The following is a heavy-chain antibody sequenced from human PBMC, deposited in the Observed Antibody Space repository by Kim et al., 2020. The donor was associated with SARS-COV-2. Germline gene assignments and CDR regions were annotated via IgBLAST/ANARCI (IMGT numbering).Heavy chain of an antibody. CDR2: IYYSGST. Sequence: SETLSLTCTVSGGSISSSSYYWGWIRQPPGKGLEWIGSIYYSGSTYYNPSLKSRVTISVDTSKNQFSLKLSSVTAADTAVYYCARPRGYCTNGVCYTYYFDYWGQGTLVTGSS. CDR1: GGSISSSSYY. V-gene: IGHV4-39*01. CDR3: ARPRGYCTNGVCYTYYFDY. J-gene: IGHJ4*02. D-gene: IGHD2-8*01.